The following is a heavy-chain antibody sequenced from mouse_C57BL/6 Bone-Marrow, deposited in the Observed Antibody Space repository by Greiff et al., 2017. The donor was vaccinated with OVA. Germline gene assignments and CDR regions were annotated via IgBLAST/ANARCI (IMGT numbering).Heavy chain of an antibody. CDR3: TTVYYDYDGGTFAD. Sequence: EVQLQQSGAELVRPGASVKLSCTASGFNIKDDYMHWVKQRPEQGLEWIGWIDPGNGDTEYASKFQGQAIITADTSSSTAFLQMSRLTSEYTAVYYCTTVYYDYDGGTFADWGKGTLVTVSA. CDR1: GFNIKDDY. V-gene: IGHV14-4*01. CDR2: IDPGNGDT. D-gene: IGHD2-4*01. J-gene: IGHJ3*01.